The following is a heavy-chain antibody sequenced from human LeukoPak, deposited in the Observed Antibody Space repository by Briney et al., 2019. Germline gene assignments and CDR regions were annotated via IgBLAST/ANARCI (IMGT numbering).Heavy chain of an antibody. CDR1: GGSISSYY. Sequence: SETLSLTCTVSGGSISSYYWSWIRQPPGKGLEWIGSIYYSGSTYYNPSLKSRVTISVDTSKNQFSLKLSSVTAADTAVYYCARQGLNYDYWGQGTLVTVSS. CDR3: ARQGLNYDY. J-gene: IGHJ4*02. CDR2: IYYSGST. V-gene: IGHV4-59*05. D-gene: IGHD5-24*01.